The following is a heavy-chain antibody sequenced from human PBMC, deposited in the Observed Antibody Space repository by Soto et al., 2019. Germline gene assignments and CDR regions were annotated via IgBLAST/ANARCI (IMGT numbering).Heavy chain of an antibody. Sequence: GGSLSLSCSSSGFTFRSHAMDWVGQAPGQGLEWVAVISYDGSNKYYADSAKGRFTISRDKSKNTLYLQMNSLRAEDTAVYYRARPPGYSYGYRFVYWGQGTLVTVSS. D-gene: IGHD5-18*01. CDR1: GFTFRSHA. J-gene: IGHJ4*02. CDR3: ARPPGYSYGYRFVY. V-gene: IGHV3-30-3*01. CDR2: ISYDGSNK.